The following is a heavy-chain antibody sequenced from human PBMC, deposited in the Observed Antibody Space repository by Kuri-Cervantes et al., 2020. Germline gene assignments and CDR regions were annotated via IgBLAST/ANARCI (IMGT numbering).Heavy chain of an antibody. CDR3: ARGIVKPRDYDFWSGYRTLLDY. V-gene: IGHV3-30-3*01. D-gene: IGHD3-3*01. Sequence: GGSLRLSCAASGFTFSSYAMHWVRQAPGKGLEWVAVISYDGSNKYYADSVKGRFTISRDNSKNTLYLQMNSLRVEDTAVYYCARGIVKPRDYDFWSGYRTLLDYWGQGTLVTVSS. CDR1: GFTFSSYA. CDR2: ISYDGSNK. J-gene: IGHJ4*02.